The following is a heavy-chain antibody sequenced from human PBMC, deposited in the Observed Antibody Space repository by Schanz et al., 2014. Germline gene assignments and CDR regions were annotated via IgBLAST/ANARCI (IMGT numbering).Heavy chain of an antibody. J-gene: IGHJ4*02. CDR3: ARDHTTESYYSAGPPIDY. CDR1: GFTFSSYA. Sequence: VQLLESGGGLVQPGRSLRLSCAASGFTFSSYALHWVRQAPGKGLEWVAVIWYDGSNKYYADSVKGRFTISRDNSKNTLFLQMNSLRAEDTAVYYCARDHTTESYYSAGPPIDYWGQGTLLTVSS. CDR2: IWYDGSNK. V-gene: IGHV3-33*08. D-gene: IGHD1-26*01.